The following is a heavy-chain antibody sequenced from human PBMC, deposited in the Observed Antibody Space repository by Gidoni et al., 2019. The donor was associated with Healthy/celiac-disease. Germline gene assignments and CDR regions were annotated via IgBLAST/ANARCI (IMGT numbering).Heavy chain of an antibody. CDR2: INHSGSN. CDR3: ARATTVWFGELLPDY. Sequence: QVQLQQWGAGLLKPSETLSLTCAVYGGSFSGYYWSWIRQPPGKGLEWIGEINHSGSNNYNPSLKSRVTISVDTSKNQFSLKLSSVTAADTAVYYCARATTVWFGELLPDYWGQGTLVTVSS. CDR1: GGSFSGYY. V-gene: IGHV4-34*01. D-gene: IGHD3-10*01. J-gene: IGHJ4*02.